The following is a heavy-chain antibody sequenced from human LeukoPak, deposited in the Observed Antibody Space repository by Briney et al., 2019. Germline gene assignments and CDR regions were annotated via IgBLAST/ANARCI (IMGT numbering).Heavy chain of an antibody. D-gene: IGHD3-16*02. CDR1: GFTFSSYG. J-gene: IGHJ4*02. Sequence: GGSLRLSCAASGFTFSSYGMHWVRQAPGKGLEWVAVISYDGSNKYYADSVKGRFTISRDNSKNTLYLQMNSLRAEDTAVYYCAKTMITFGGVIAMDKYYFDYWGQGTLVTVSS. V-gene: IGHV3-30*18. CDR2: ISYDGSNK. CDR3: AKTMITFGGVIAMDKYYFDY.